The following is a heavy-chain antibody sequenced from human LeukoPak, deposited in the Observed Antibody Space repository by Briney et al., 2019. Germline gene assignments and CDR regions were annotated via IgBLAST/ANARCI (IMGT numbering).Heavy chain of an antibody. Sequence: PGGSLRLSCAASGFTFSSYAMSWARQAPGKGLEWVSALSCSGGSTYYADSVKDRFTISRDNSKNTLYLQMNSLRAEDTAVYYCAKGSRYYGSGSYYTPRMDVWGQGTTVTVSS. J-gene: IGHJ6*02. CDR2: LSCSGGST. CDR3: AKGSRYYGSGSYYTPRMDV. D-gene: IGHD3-10*01. V-gene: IGHV3-23*01. CDR1: GFTFSSYA.